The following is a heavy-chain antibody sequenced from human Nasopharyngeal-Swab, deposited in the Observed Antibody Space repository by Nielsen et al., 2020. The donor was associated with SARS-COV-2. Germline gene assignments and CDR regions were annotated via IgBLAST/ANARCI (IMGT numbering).Heavy chain of an antibody. CDR1: GFTFSSYA. CDR3: AKGGLGITMIVVVITTYDAFDI. J-gene: IGHJ3*02. V-gene: IGHV3-23*01. Sequence: GESLKISCAASGFTFSSYAMSWVRQAPGKGLEWVSAISGSGGSTYYADSVKGRFTISRDNSKNTLYLQMNSLRAEDTAVYYCAKGGLGITMIVVVITTYDAFDIWGQGTMVTVSS. D-gene: IGHD3-22*01. CDR2: ISGSGGST.